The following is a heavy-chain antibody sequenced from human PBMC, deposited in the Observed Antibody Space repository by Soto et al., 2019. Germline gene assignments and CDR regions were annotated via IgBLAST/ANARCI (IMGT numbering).Heavy chain of an antibody. J-gene: IGHJ4*02. CDR3: ARDRAPRGWSYLDL. D-gene: IGHD2-15*01. CDR2: IIPIFGTP. CDR1: GGSFSDYA. V-gene: IGHV1-69*01. Sequence: QVQLVQSGAEVKKPGSSVKISCKALGGSFSDYAISWVRQAPGQGLEWMGGIIPIFGTPNYGQKFQDRVTFTAHESTNTAYMELNRLTSEDMAVYYCARDRAPRGWSYLDLWGQGTQVTVSS.